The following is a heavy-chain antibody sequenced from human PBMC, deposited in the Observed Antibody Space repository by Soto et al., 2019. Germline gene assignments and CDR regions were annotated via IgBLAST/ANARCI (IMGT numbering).Heavy chain of an antibody. D-gene: IGHD1-1*01. V-gene: IGHV4-30-2*01. CDR3: ASKPYNWNTWMVY. CDR2: IYHIGST. CDR1: GGSISSGGYS. J-gene: IGHJ4*02. Sequence: SETLSLTCAVSGGSISSGGYSWSWIRQPPGKGLEWIGYIYHIGSTKYNPSLKSRVTMSVDKSKNNFSLNLRSVTAADTAVYYCASKPYNWNTWMVYWGPGSLVTVSS.